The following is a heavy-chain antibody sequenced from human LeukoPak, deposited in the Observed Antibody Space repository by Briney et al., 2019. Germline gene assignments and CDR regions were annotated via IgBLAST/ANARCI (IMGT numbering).Heavy chain of an antibody. D-gene: IGHD4-17*01. Sequence: GASVKVSCKASGYSFTSYDINWVRQATGQGLEWMGWMNPNRGDTGYAQKFQGRVTITRNTSISPAYMELGSLRSEDTAVYYCASSRSTTVTTYWGQGTLVTVSS. CDR2: MNPNRGDT. CDR1: GYSFTSYD. J-gene: IGHJ4*02. CDR3: ASSRSTTVTTY. V-gene: IGHV1-8*03.